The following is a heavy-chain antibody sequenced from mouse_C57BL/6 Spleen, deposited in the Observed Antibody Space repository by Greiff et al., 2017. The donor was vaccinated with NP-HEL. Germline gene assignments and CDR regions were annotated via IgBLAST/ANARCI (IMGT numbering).Heavy chain of an antibody. D-gene: IGHD3-1*01. Sequence: QVQLKQSGAELVKPGASVKLSCKASGYTFTSYWMHWVKQRPGQGLEWIGMIHPNSGSTNYNEKFKSKATLTVDKSSSTAYMQLSSLTSEDSAVYYCARGGYGGYFDYWGQGTTLTVSS. CDR3: ARGGYGGYFDY. J-gene: IGHJ2*01. CDR2: IHPNSGST. CDR1: GYTFTSYW. V-gene: IGHV1-64*01.